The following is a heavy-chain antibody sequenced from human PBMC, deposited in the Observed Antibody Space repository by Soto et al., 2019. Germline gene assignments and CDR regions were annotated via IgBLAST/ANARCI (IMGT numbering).Heavy chain of an antibody. Sequence: PGGSLRLSCAASGFTFDDYTMHWVRQAPGKGLEWVSLISWDGGSTYYADSVKGRFTISRDNSKNSLYLQMNSLRTEDTALYYCAKDMDPYYYCGMDVWGQGTTVTVSS. J-gene: IGHJ6*02. CDR1: GFTFDDYT. CDR3: AKDMDPYYYCGMDV. CDR2: ISWDGGST. V-gene: IGHV3-43*01.